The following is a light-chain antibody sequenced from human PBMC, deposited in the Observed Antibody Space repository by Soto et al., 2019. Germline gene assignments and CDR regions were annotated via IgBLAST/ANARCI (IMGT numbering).Light chain of an antibody. CDR3: QQLNSFPIP. J-gene: IGKJ3*01. CDR2: GAS. CDR1: QSFTSN. Sequence: EIVMTQSPATLSVSPGERATLSCRASQSFTSNLAWYQQKPGQAPRLLIHGASVRATGIPARFSGSGSGTEFSLTISSLQSEDFATYYCQQLNSFPIPFGPGTKVDIK. V-gene: IGKV3D-15*01.